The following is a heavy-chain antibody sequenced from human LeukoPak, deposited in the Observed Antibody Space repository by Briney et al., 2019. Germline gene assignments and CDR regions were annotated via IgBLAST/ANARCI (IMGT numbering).Heavy chain of an antibody. V-gene: IGHV3-23*01. CDR3: GRDLIGTAASWDC. D-gene: IGHD6-25*01. CDR2: ISGSGGST. J-gene: IGHJ4*02. Sequence: GGSLRLSCAASGFVVSNYYMTWVRQAPGKGLEWVSAISGSGGSTYYADSVKGRFTISRDNSKNTLYLQMNSLRVEDTAVYYCGRDLIGTAASWDCWGQGTLVTVSS. CDR1: GFVVSNYY.